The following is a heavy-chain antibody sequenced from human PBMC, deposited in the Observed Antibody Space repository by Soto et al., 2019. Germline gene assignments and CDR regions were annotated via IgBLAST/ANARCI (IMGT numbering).Heavy chain of an antibody. CDR2: ISAYNGNT. J-gene: IGHJ4*02. Sequence: ASVKVSCKASGYTFSNFGLSWVRQAPGQGLEWMGWISAYNGNTNYAQKLQGRVTMTTDTSTSTAYMELRSLRSDDTAVYYCARAYSSSWYYFDYWGQGTLVTVSS. V-gene: IGHV1-18*01. CDR1: GYTFSNFG. D-gene: IGHD6-13*01. CDR3: ARAYSSSWYYFDY.